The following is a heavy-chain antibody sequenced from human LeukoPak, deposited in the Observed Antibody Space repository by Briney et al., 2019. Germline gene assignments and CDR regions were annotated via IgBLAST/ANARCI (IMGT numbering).Heavy chain of an antibody. CDR1: GGSFSGYY. V-gene: IGHV4-34*01. CDR3: ARVRRYYGSGSRPPYYYYGMDV. Sequence: SETLSLTCAVYGGSFSGYYWSWIRQPPGKGLEWLGEINHSGSTNYNPSLKSRVTISVDTSKNQFSLKLSSVTAADTAVYYCARVRRYYGSGSRPPYYYYGMDVWGQGTTVTVSS. CDR2: INHSGST. D-gene: IGHD3-10*01. J-gene: IGHJ6*02.